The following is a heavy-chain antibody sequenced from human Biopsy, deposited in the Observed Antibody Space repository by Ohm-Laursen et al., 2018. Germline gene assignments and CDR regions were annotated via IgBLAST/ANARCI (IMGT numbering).Heavy chain of an antibody. Sequence: SETLSLTWAVSGYSISSDYRWGWIRQAPGKTLEWLGNIFKDGNTHYNPSLRSRLIISIDTSKNQFSLMMTSVSGADTVVYFCARVGSGWAPFDKWGPGTLVTVSS. V-gene: IGHV4-38-2*01. CDR1: GYSISSDYR. CDR3: ARVGSGWAPFDK. CDR2: IFKDGNT. D-gene: IGHD6-19*01. J-gene: IGHJ4*02.